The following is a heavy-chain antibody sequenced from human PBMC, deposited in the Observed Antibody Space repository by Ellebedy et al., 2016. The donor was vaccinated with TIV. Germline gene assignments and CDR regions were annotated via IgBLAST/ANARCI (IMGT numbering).Heavy chain of an antibody. CDR1: GYTFTSYG. D-gene: IGHD6-19*01. CDR3: ATTGIAVDGTVEDYYYGMDV. J-gene: IGHJ6*02. V-gene: IGHV1-18*01. CDR2: ISAYNGNT. Sequence: ASVKVSCKASGYTFTSYGISWVRQAPGQGLEWMGWISAYNGNTNYAQKFQGRVTMTRDTSISTAYMELSRLRSDDTAVYYCATTGIAVDGTVEDYYYGMDVWGQGTTVTVSS.